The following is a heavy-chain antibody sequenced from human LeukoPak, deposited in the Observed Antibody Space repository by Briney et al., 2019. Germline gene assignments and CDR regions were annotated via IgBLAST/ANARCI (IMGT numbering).Heavy chain of an antibody. CDR1: AFTFSSYA. J-gene: IGHJ4*02. CDR3: AVRSSAYYFFDY. D-gene: IGHD3-22*01. CDR2: ISASGGST. Sequence: SGGSLRLSCAASAFTFSSYAMSWVRQAPRKGLEWVSVISASGGSTYYADSVKGRFTISRDNSKNTLYLQMNSLRAEDTAVYYCAVRSSAYYFFDYWGQGTLVTVSS. V-gene: IGHV3-23*01.